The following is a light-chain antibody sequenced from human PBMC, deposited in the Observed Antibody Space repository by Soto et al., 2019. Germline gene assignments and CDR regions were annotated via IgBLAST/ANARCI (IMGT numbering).Light chain of an antibody. Sequence: EIVLTQSPATLSLFPGERATLSCRASQSVSSYLAWYQQKPGQAPRLLIYDASNRATGIPARFSGSGSGTDFTLTISSLEPEDFAVYYCQQRSNWPFFTFGPGTKVDIK. CDR3: QQRSNWPFFT. CDR2: DAS. CDR1: QSVSSY. V-gene: IGKV3-11*01. J-gene: IGKJ3*01.